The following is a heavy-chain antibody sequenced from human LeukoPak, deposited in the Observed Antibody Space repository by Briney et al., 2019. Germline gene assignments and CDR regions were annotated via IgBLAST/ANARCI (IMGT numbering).Heavy chain of an antibody. CDR3: ARLAYYYGSGSYSKRFDY. J-gene: IGHJ4*02. D-gene: IGHD3-10*01. V-gene: IGHV1-46*01. Sequence: ASVKVSCKASGYTFTSYYMHWVRQAPGQGLEWMGIINPSGGSTSYAQKFQGRVTMTRDMSTSTVYMELSSLRSGDTAVYYCARLAYYYGSGSYSKRFDYWGQGTLVTVSS. CDR1: GYTFTSYY. CDR2: INPSGGST.